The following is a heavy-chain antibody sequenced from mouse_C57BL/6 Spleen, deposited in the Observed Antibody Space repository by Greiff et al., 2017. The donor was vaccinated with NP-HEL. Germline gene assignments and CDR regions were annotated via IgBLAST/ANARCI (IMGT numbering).Heavy chain of an antibody. J-gene: IGHJ3*01. CDR1: GYTFTSYW. Sequence: QVQLQQPGAELVRPGSSVKLSCKASGYTFTSYWMHWVKQRPIQGLEWIGNIDPSDSETHYNQKFKDKATLTVDKSSSTAYMQLSSLTSEDSAVYYCASSRQLRLFAYWGQGTLVTVSA. V-gene: IGHV1-52*01. CDR3: ASSRQLRLFAY. CDR2: IDPSDSET. D-gene: IGHD3-2*02.